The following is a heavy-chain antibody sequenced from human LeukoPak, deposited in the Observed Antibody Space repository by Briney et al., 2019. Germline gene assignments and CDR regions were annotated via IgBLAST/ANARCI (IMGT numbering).Heavy chain of an antibody. CDR1: GGSISSSSYY. D-gene: IGHD6-19*01. CDR3: ARGLYSSGWYGWGPNYYYYMDV. CDR2: IYYSGST. Sequence: SETLSLTCTVSGGSISSSSYYWGWIRQPPGKGLEWIVSIYYSGSTYYNSSLKSRVTISVDTSKNQFSLKLSSVTAADTAVYYCARGLYSSGWYGWGPNYYYYMDVWGKGTTVTVSS. J-gene: IGHJ6*03. V-gene: IGHV4-39*07.